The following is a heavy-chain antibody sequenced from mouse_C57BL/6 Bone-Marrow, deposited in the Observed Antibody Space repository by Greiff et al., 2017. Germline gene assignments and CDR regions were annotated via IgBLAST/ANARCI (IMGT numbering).Heavy chain of an antibody. D-gene: IGHD1-2*01. CDR1: GFTFNTYS. CDR2: IRRSGSNYAT. CDR3: VGGVRRCAY. Sequence: VQLKESGGGLVQPKGSLKLSCAASGFTFNTYSMHWVRQAPGQGLEWVARIRRSGSNYATYYADSVKDRFTISRDDSQSMLYMQKDNVKTEDTAMYYCVGGVRRCAYWGQGTLVTVSA. V-gene: IGHV10-3*01. J-gene: IGHJ3*01.